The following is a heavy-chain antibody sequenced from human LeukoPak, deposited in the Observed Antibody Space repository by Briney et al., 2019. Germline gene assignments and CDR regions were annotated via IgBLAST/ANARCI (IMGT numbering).Heavy chain of an antibody. CDR1: GFTFSSYA. D-gene: IGHD3-10*01. CDR3: AKDRYYYGSGSYHSSNWFDP. Sequence: GGSLRLSCAASGFTFSSYAMSWVRQAPGQGLEWVSAISGSGGSTYYADSVKGRFTISRDNSKNTLYLQMNSLRAEDTAVYYCAKDRYYYGSGSYHSSNWFDPWGQGTLVTVSS. J-gene: IGHJ5*02. V-gene: IGHV3-23*01. CDR2: ISGSGGST.